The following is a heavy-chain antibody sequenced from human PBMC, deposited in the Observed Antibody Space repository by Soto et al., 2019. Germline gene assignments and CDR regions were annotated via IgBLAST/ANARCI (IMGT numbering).Heavy chain of an antibody. CDR1: GFTFSDYG. CDR2: LWYDGSGE. Sequence: QVHLVESGGGVVQPGGSLRLSCAGSGFTFSDYGMHWVRQAPGKGLEWVAVLWYDGSGEYYTDSVRGRFTISRVNSKNTLYLQMNNLRDEDTGVYYCARDSVRFLEHFAKDYFDYWGQVTRGTVSS. V-gene: IGHV3-33*08. CDR3: ARDSVRFLEHFAKDYFDY. D-gene: IGHD3-3*01. J-gene: IGHJ4*02.